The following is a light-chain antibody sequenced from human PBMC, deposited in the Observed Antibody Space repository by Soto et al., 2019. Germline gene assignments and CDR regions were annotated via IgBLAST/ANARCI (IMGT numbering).Light chain of an antibody. Sequence: DIQLTQSPSFLSASVGDRVTITCRASQGISRYLAWYQQKPGKAPKLRIYGASTLQTGVPSRFSGSGSRTEFSLTISRLQPEDFASYCCQELSYHPVTFGQGTRLA. V-gene: IGKV1-9*01. CDR2: GAS. CDR3: QELSYHPVT. CDR1: QGISRY. J-gene: IGKJ5*01.